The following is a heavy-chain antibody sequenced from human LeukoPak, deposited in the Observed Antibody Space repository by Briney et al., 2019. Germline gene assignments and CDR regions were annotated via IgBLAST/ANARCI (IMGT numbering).Heavy chain of an antibody. Sequence: GGSLRLSCAASGFTFSNYAMSWVRQAPGKGLEWVSAISAGGAATYYADSVKGRFTISGDNSRNTVYLQMNSLRAEDTAVYYCAKGPVAVTGTRNAFDPWGQGTLVTVSS. CDR2: ISAGGAAT. D-gene: IGHD6-13*01. J-gene: IGHJ5*02. CDR3: AKGPVAVTGTRNAFDP. V-gene: IGHV3-23*01. CDR1: GFTFSNYA.